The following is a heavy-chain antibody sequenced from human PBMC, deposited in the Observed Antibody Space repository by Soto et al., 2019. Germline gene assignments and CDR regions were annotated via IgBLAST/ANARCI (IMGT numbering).Heavy chain of an antibody. Sequence: GGSLRLSCAASGFTFSSYWMSWVRQAPGKGLEWVANIKKDGSEKYYGDSVKGRFTISRDNAKNSLYLQMNSLRAEDTAVYYCAGDRGAVTREDYYYYMDVWGKGTTVTVSS. CDR3: AGDRGAVTREDYYYYMDV. D-gene: IGHD4-4*01. CDR1: GFTFSSYW. J-gene: IGHJ6*03. CDR2: IKKDGSEK. V-gene: IGHV3-7*01.